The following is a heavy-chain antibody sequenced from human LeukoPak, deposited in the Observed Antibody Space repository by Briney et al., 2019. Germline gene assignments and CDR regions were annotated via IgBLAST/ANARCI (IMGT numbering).Heavy chain of an antibody. CDR1: GGSFSGYY. CDR3: ARVSGNYGSGSYLDY. Sequence: SETLSLTCAVYGGSFSGYYWSWIRQPPGKGLEWIGEINHSGSTNSDPSLKSRATISVDTSKNQFSPKLSSVTAADTAVYYCARVSGNYGSGSYLDYWGQGTLVTVSS. V-gene: IGHV4-34*01. CDR2: INHSGST. D-gene: IGHD3-10*01. J-gene: IGHJ4*02.